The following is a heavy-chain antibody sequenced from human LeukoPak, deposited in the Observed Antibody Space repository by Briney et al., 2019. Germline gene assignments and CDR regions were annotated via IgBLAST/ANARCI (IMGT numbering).Heavy chain of an antibody. D-gene: IGHD3-22*01. CDR1: GFTFDDYA. CDR3: AKAPRYYYDSSGYPWYFDY. Sequence: GGSLRLSCAASGFTFDDYAMHWVRQAPGKGLEWDSGISWNSGSIGYADSVKGRFTISRDNAKNSLYLQMNSLRAEDTALYYCAKAPRYYYDSSGYPWYFDYWGQGTLVTVSS. CDR2: ISWNSGSI. J-gene: IGHJ4*02. V-gene: IGHV3-9*01.